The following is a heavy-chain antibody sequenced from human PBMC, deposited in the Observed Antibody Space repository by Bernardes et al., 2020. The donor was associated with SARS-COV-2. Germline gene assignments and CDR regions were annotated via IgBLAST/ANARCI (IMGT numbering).Heavy chain of an antibody. CDR3: ASGDWARDF. Sequence: SETLSLTCTVSGGPIKSSSYYWAWIRQPPGKGLEWIASIYYSGTTYYNPSLKSRVTISVDTSKNQFSLNLRSVTAADTAIYYCASGDWARDFWGQGTLVTGST. CDR2: IYYSGTT. J-gene: IGHJ4*02. V-gene: IGHV4-39*01. CDR1: GGPIKSSSYY. D-gene: IGHD3-9*01.